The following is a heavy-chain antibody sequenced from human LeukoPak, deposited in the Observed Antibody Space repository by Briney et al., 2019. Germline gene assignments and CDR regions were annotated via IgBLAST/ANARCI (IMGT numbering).Heavy chain of an antibody. CDR1: GFTFSSYA. CDR2: ISGSGGST. Sequence: GGSLRLSRAASGFTFSSYAMSWVRQAPGKGREWVSAISGSGGSTYYADSVKGRFTISRDNSKNTLYLQMNSLRAEDTAVYYCAKVHYYDSSGYYYYYYGMDVWGQGTTVTVSS. CDR3: AKVHYYDSSGYYYYYYGMDV. J-gene: IGHJ6*02. D-gene: IGHD3-22*01. V-gene: IGHV3-23*01.